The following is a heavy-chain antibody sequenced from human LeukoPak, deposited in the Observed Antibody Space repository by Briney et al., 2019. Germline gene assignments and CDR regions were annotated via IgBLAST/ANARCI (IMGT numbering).Heavy chain of an antibody. CDR1: GYTFTGYF. D-gene: IGHD2-2*01. V-gene: IGHV1-2*02. Sequence: ASVKVSCKASGYTFTGYFMHWVRQAPGQGLEWMGWINPNSGGTNYAQKFQGRVTMTRDTSISTAYMELSRLRSDDTAVYYCAIEGDIVVVPAAMMDYWGQGTLVTVSS. CDR3: AIEGDIVVVPAAMMDY. J-gene: IGHJ4*02. CDR2: INPNSGGT.